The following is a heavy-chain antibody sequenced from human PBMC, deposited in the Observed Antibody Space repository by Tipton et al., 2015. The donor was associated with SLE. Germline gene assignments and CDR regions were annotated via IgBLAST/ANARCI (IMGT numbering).Heavy chain of an antibody. CDR2: INHSGST. CDR3: ARDDSWAYCGGDCGGYFDL. Sequence: TLSLTCAVYGGSFSGYYWSWIRQPPGKGLEWIGEINHSGSTNYNPSLKSRVTISVDTSKNQFSLKRSSATAADTAVYYCARDDSWAYCGGDCGGYFDLWGRGTLVAVSS. D-gene: IGHD2-21*01. CDR1: GGSFSGYY. J-gene: IGHJ2*01. V-gene: IGHV4-34*01.